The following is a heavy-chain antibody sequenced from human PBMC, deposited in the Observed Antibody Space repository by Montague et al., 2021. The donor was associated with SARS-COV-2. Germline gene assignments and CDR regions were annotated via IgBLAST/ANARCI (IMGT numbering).Heavy chain of an antibody. V-gene: IGHV3-7*01. CDR3: ARDHYGSEDY. CDR1: GFTFSSYG. Sequence: SLRLSLSASGFTFSSYGMSWVRQVPGKGLEWVATVEQDGSESHYVDSVKGRFTISRDNAKSSAYLQMSSLRVEDTAVYFCARDHYGSEDYWGQGILVTVSS. CDR2: VEQDGSES. J-gene: IGHJ4*02. D-gene: IGHD3-10*01.